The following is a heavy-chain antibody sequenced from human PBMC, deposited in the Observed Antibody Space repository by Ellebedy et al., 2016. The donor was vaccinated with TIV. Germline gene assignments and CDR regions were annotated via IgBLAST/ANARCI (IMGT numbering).Heavy chain of an antibody. CDR2: IYYSGST. D-gene: IGHD3-22*01. V-gene: IGHV4-59*01. J-gene: IGHJ3*02. CDR3: ATSYDSSGYYDDDAFDI. CDR1: GGSISTYY. Sequence: MPSETLSLTCTVSGGSISTYYWSRIRQPPGKGLEWIGYIYYSGSTKYNPSLKSRVTMSVDTSKKQFSLNLSSVTAAYTAVYYCATSYDSSGYYDDDAFDIWGQGTMVTVSS.